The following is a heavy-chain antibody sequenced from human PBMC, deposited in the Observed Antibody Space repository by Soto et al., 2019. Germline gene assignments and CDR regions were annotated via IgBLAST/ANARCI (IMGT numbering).Heavy chain of an antibody. Sequence: SQTLSLTFTVSGGSISSYYWSWIRQPPGKGLEWIGYIYYSGSTNYSPSLKSRVTISVDPHKNQFSLKLSSVTAADTAVYYCARQIRFDAFDIWGQGTMVTVSS. V-gene: IGHV4-59*08. CDR2: IYYSGST. J-gene: IGHJ3*02. CDR3: ARQIRFDAFDI. CDR1: GGSISSYY.